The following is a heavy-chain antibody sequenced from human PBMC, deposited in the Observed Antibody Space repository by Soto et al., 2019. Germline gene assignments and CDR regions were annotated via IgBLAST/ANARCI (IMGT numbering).Heavy chain of an antibody. J-gene: IGHJ6*02. Sequence: RASVKVSCKASGGTFSSYAISWVRQAPGQGLEWMGGIIPIFGTANYAQKFQGRVTITADESTSTAYMELSSLRSEDTAVYYCANGNHEYSSSSQPLGYYYGMGVWGQGTTVTVSS. CDR3: ANGNHEYSSSSQPLGYYYGMGV. CDR1: GGTFSSYA. V-gene: IGHV1-69*13. D-gene: IGHD6-6*01. CDR2: IIPIFGTA.